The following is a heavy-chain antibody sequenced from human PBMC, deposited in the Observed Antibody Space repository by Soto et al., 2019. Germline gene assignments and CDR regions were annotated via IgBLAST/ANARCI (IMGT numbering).Heavy chain of an antibody. D-gene: IGHD3-3*01. V-gene: IGHV4-59*01. Sequence: SETLSLTCPVSGCSISSYYWSWIRQPPGKGLEWIGYIYYSGSTNYNPSLKSRVTISVDTSKNQFSLKLSSVTAADTAVYYCARGGFWSGYFRYYYYGMDVWGQGTTVTVS. CDR1: GCSISSYY. CDR3: ARGGFWSGYFRYYYYGMDV. CDR2: IYYSGST. J-gene: IGHJ6*02.